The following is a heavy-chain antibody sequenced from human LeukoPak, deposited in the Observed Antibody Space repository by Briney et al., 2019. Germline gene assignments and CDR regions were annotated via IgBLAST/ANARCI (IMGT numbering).Heavy chain of an antibody. D-gene: IGHD3-10*01. CDR3: ARVEGFGQPPSYYYYMDV. V-gene: IGHV1-18*01. Sequence: GASVKVSCKASGYTFTSYVISWVRPAPGQGLEWMGWINAYNGNTNYAQKLQGRVTMTTDTSTSTAYMELRSLRSGDTAVYYCARVEGFGQPPSYYYYMDVWGKGTTVTVSS. J-gene: IGHJ6*03. CDR1: GYTFTSYV. CDR2: INAYNGNT.